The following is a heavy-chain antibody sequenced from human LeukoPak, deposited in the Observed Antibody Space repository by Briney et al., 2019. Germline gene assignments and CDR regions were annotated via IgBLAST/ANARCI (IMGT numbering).Heavy chain of an antibody. D-gene: IGHD6-6*01. J-gene: IGHJ6*02. CDR1: GDSISSYY. CDR3: ASRPPAPDYYGMDV. CDR2: IHNSVST. Sequence: PSETLSLTCAVSGDSISSYYWSWIRQPAGKGLEFIGHIHNSVSTNDNPSLKSRVTMSLDTSKNAISLKLSSVTAADTAVYYCASRPPAPDYYGMDVWGQGTTVTVSS. V-gene: IGHV4-4*07.